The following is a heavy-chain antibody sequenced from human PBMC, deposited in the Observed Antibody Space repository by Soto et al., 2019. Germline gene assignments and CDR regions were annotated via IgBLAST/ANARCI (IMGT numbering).Heavy chain of an antibody. CDR3: HFYGDSALAEFDY. V-gene: IGHV3-73*01. CDR2: IRSKANSYAT. Sequence: GGSLRLSCAASGFTFSGSAMHWVRQASGKGLEWVGRIRSKANSYATAYAASVKGRFTISRDDSKNTAYLQMNSLKTEDTAVYYCHFYGDSALAEFDYWGQGTLVTVSS. J-gene: IGHJ4*02. CDR1: GFTFSGSA. D-gene: IGHD4-17*01.